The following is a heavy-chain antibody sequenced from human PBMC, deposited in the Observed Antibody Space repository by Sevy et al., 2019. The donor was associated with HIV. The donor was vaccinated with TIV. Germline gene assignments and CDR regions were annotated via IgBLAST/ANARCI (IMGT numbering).Heavy chain of an antibody. D-gene: IGHD6-13*01. CDR2: IIGSVGST. CDR3: ATHAGIAAAGRVFDY. V-gene: IGHV3-23*01. CDR1: GFTFSTYA. Sequence: GGSLRLSCAASGFTFSTYAMSWVRQAPGKGLEWVSGIIGSVGSTYYADSVKGRFTISRDNSKSTLYLLMNSLKTEDTAVYYCATHAGIAAAGRVFDYWGQGTLVTVSS. J-gene: IGHJ4*02.